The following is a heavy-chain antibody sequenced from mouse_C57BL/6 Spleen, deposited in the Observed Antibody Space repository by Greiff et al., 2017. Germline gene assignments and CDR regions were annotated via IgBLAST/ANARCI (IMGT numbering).Heavy chain of an antibody. Sequence: EVQRVESGGGLVKPGGSLKLSCAASGFTFSSYAMSWVRQTPEKRLEWVATISDGGSYTYYPDNVKGRFTISRDNAKNNLYLQMSHLKSEDTAMYYCARDEGTIVTYFDYWGQGTTLTVSS. J-gene: IGHJ2*01. D-gene: IGHD2-5*01. CDR3: ARDEGTIVTYFDY. CDR2: ISDGGSYT. CDR1: GFTFSSYA. V-gene: IGHV5-4*01.